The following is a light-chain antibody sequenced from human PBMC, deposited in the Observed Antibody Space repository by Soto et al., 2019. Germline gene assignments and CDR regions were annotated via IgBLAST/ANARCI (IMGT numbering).Light chain of an antibody. CDR3: QQYDNWPL. J-gene: IGKJ4*01. V-gene: IGKV3-15*01. Sequence: ETVMTQSPATLSVSPGEGATLSCRASQSISTNLAWYQQKPGQSPRLLIYDASSRATAIPARFSGSGSGTEFTLTISSLQSEDFAVYFCQQYDNWPLFXGGTKVDIK. CDR2: DAS. CDR1: QSISTN.